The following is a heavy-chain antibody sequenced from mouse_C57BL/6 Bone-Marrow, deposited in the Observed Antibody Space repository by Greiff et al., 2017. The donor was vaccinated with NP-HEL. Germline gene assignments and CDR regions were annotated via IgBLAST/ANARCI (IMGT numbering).Heavy chain of an antibody. CDR2: LSSGGDSL. V-gene: IGHV5-9-1*02. D-gene: IGHD2-3*01. J-gene: IGHJ4*01. CDR1: GGTFSSYA. CDR3: TRDEGLLRAMDY. Sequence: EVKLMESGEGLVKHGGGMTREGEDSGGTFSSYARACVRQTPEKRLEWVPYLSSGGDSLYSSYPVPGRFTISRDNARNTLYLQMSSLKSEDTAMYYCTRDEGLLRAMDYWGQGTSVTVSS.